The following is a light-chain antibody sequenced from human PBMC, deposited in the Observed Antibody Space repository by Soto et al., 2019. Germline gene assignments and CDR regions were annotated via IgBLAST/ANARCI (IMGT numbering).Light chain of an antibody. CDR2: YNN. J-gene: IGLJ1*01. Sequence: QSVLTQPPSASETPGQTVSISCSGSNSNIASNTVNWYQHLPGTAPKLLIYYNNQRPSGVPDRFSGSKSGTSAPLAISGLQSEDESDYYCAAWDDTLKRYVFGTGTKV. CDR1: NSNIASNT. CDR3: AAWDDTLKRYV. V-gene: IGLV1-44*01.